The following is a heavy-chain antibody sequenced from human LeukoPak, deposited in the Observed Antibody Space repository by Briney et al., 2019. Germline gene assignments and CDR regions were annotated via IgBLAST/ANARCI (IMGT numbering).Heavy chain of an antibody. Sequence: GASVKVSCKASGYTFTSYDINWVRQATGQGLEWMGWMNPNSGNTGYAQKFQGRVTMTRNTSISTAYMELSSLRSEDTAVYYCARGGSSWARSHNWFDPWGQGTLVTVSS. CDR1: GYTFTSYD. V-gene: IGHV1-8*01. J-gene: IGHJ5*02. D-gene: IGHD6-13*01. CDR3: ARGGSSWARSHNWFDP. CDR2: MNPNSGNT.